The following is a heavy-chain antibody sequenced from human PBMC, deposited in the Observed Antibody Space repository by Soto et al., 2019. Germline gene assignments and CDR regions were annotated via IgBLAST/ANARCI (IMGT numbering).Heavy chain of an antibody. CDR1: GYSISSSNW. J-gene: IGHJ4*02. Sequence: QGQLQQSGPGLVKPSDTLSLTCAVSGYSISSSNWWGWIRQPPGKGLEWSGYIYYSGTTYYNPSLKSRVNMSVDTSKNQSSLKLTSVTGVDAAVYYCARREIQGPIDYWGKGTLVTVSS. D-gene: IGHD1-26*01. V-gene: IGHV4-28*01. CDR3: ARREIQGPIDY. CDR2: IYYSGTT.